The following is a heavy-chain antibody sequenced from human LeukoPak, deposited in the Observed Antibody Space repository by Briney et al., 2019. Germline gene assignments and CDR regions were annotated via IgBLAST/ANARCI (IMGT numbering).Heavy chain of an antibody. V-gene: IGHV4-59*01. D-gene: IGHD3-22*01. J-gene: IGHJ4*02. Sequence: PSETLSLTCTVSGGSISSYYWSWIRQPPGKGLEWIGYTHYSGTNYNPSLKSRVTISADTSKNQFSPKLSSVTAADTAVYYCARGISYYDSSGIDYWGQGTLVTVSS. CDR2: THYSGT. CDR3: ARGISYYDSSGIDY. CDR1: GGSISSYY.